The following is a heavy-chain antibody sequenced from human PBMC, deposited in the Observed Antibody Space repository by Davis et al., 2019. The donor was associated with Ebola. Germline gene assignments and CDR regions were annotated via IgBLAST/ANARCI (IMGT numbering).Heavy chain of an antibody. J-gene: IGHJ5*01. Sequence: PSETLSLTCSVSGRSISGHYWSWIRQPPGKGLEWIGYVFHSGTTNYNPSLNSRVTMTVDKSKNQFSLKVKSVTAADTAVYYCARAIEWATIFDSWGQGVPVTVSS. V-gene: IGHV4-59*11. D-gene: IGHD5-24*01. CDR1: GRSISGHY. CDR3: ARAIEWATIFDS. CDR2: VFHSGTT.